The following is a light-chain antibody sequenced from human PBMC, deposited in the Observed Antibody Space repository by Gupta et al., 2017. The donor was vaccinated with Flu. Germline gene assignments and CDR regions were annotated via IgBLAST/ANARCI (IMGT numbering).Light chain of an antibody. J-gene: IGKJ1*01. CDR1: QSVGTN. CDR2: GAS. Sequence: DIVLTQSPATLSVSPGERATLFCRASQSVGTNLAWYQQRPGQAPTFLIFGASTRATGIPARFSGSGSGTEFTLTISSLQSEDFAVYYCQQDDDWPPWTFGQGTKVEIK. CDR3: QQDDDWPPWT. V-gene: IGKV3-15*01.